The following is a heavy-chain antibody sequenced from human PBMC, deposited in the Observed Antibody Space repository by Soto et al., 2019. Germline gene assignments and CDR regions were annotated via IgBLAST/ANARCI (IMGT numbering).Heavy chain of an antibody. CDR1: GYAFTSYY. V-gene: IGHV1-46*01. J-gene: IGHJ6*02. CDR2: INPSGGST. Sequence: ASVKVSCKASGYAFTSYYMHWVRRAPGQGLEWMGIINPSGGSTSYAQKFQGRVTMTRDTSTSTVYMELSSLRSEDTAVYYCARDVFIVVVPADYYYYGMDVWGQGTTVTVSS. CDR3: ARDVFIVVVPADYYYYGMDV. D-gene: IGHD2-2*01.